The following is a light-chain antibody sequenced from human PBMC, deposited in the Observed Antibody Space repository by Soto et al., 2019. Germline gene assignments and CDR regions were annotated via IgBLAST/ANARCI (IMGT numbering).Light chain of an antibody. CDR2: GAS. Sequence: EIVLTQSPCTLSLSPGERASLSCRASQSFGGSYLAWYQQKPGQAPRLLIYGASSRATGIPDRFSGSGSGTDFTLTISRLEPEDFAVYYCQQYGSSPPITFGQGTRLEIK. J-gene: IGKJ5*01. CDR3: QQYGSSPPIT. V-gene: IGKV3-20*01. CDR1: QSFGGSY.